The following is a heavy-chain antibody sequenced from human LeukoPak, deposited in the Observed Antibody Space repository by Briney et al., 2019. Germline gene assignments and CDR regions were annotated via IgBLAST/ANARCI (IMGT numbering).Heavy chain of an antibody. CDR3: ARKTRTPYCGGDCKYWYFDL. Sequence: VASVKVSCKAPGYTFTSYGISWVRQAPGQGLEWMGWISAYNGNTNYAQKLQGRVTMTTDTSTSTAYMELRSLRSDDTAVYYCARKTRTPYCGGDCKYWYFDLWGRGTLVTVSS. CDR1: GYTFTSYG. D-gene: IGHD2-21*02. J-gene: IGHJ2*01. V-gene: IGHV1-18*04. CDR2: ISAYNGNT.